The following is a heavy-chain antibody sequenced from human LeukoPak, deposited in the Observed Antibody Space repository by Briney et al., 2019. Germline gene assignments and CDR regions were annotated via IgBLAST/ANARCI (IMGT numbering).Heavy chain of an antibody. CDR3: AKDAAGPEY. D-gene: IGHD6-13*01. CDR1: GLSFSSYS. V-gene: IGHV3-23*01. Sequence: QPGGSLRLSCVVSGLSFSSYSMTWVRQSPGKGLEWVSGISASGRDTWFPDSVKGRFTISRDNSKNTLFLQMNSLRVEDTAIYYCAKDAAGPEYWGQGTLVTVSS. J-gene: IGHJ4*02. CDR2: ISASGRDT.